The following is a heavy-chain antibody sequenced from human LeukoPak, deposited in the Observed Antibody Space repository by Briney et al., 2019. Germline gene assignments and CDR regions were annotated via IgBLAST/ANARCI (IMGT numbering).Heavy chain of an antibody. CDR1: GFTFSSYE. D-gene: IGHD4-11*01. J-gene: IGHJ5*02. V-gene: IGHV3-74*01. Sequence: GGSLRLSCAASGFTFSSYEMNWVRQAPGKGLVWVSRINVEGTRTDYADSVRGRFTISRDNAKNTLYLQMNSLTAEDTAIYYCARSMGGSNDLWGQGTLVSVSS. CDR3: ARSMGGSNDL. CDR2: INVEGTRT.